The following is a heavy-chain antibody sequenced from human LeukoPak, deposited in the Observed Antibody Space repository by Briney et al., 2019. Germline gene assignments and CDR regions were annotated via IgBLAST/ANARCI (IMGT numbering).Heavy chain of an antibody. Sequence: GGSLRLSCAASGFTFSSYSMNWVRQAPGKGLEWVSSISSSSSYIYYADSVKGRFTISRDNAKNSLYLQMNSLRAEDTAVYYCARGSHMDFDWLLYYWGQGTLVTVSS. J-gene: IGHJ4*02. CDR2: ISSSSSYI. V-gene: IGHV3-21*01. CDR3: ARGSHMDFDWLLYY. CDR1: GFTFSSYS. D-gene: IGHD3-9*01.